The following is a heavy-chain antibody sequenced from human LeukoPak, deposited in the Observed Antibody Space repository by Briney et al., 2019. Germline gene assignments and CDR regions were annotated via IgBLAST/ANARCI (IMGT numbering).Heavy chain of an antibody. CDR1: GGSISSYY. J-gene: IGHJ3*02. Sequence: SETLSLTCTDSGGSISSYYWRWLRERPGKGVERSGYIYYNGSTNYNPSLKSRVTISVAASENQFSLNLNSVTAADTAVYYCARITAKHHDAFDIWGQGTMVAVSS. CDR2: IYYNGST. V-gene: IGHV4-59*01. D-gene: IGHD1-14*01. CDR3: ARITAKHHDAFDI.